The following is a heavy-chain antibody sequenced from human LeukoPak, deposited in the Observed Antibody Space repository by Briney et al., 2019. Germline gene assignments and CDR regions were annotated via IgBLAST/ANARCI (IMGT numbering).Heavy chain of an antibody. V-gene: IGHV3-11*06. J-gene: IGHJ4*02. CDR3: ARGGITMVRGVNN. CDR1: GFTFSDYY. CDR2: ISSGSSYI. D-gene: IGHD3-10*01. Sequence: PGGSLRLSCAASGFTFSDYYMSWIRQAPGKGLEWVSYISSGSSYIYYADSLKGRFTISRDNAKNSLYLQMNSLRAEDTAVYYCARGGITMVRGVNNWGRGTLVTVSS.